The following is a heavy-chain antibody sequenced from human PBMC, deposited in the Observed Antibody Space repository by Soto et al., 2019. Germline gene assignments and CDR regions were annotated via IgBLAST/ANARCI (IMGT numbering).Heavy chain of an antibody. J-gene: IGHJ4*02. CDR2: IYYSGST. Sequence: PSETLSLTCTVSGGSISSYYWSWIRQPPGKGLEWIGYIYYSGSTNYNPSLKSRVTISVDTSKNQFSLKLSSVTAADTAVYYCARQMATVFDYWGQGTLVTVSS. CDR1: GGSISSYY. D-gene: IGHD5-12*01. V-gene: IGHV4-59*08. CDR3: ARQMATVFDY.